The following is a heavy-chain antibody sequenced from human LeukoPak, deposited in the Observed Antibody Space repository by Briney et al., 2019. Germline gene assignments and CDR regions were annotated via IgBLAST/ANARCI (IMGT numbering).Heavy chain of an antibody. CDR3: AKAKFTLGDD. CDR2: IRYDGSNK. D-gene: IGHD2/OR15-2a*01. V-gene: IGHV3-30*02. Sequence: PGGSLRLSCVASGFTLSDYDMHWVRQAPGKGLAWVAFIRYDGSNKYYADSVKGRFTISRDNSKNTLYLQMNSVRAEDSAVYYCAKAKFTLGDDWGQGTLVTVSS. J-gene: IGHJ4*02. CDR1: GFTLSDYD.